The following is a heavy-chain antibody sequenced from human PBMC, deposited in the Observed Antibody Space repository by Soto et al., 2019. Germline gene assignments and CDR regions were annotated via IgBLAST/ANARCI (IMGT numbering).Heavy chain of an antibody. J-gene: IGHJ6*02. CDR2: IIPIFGTP. V-gene: IGHV1-69*12. CDR3: ARSRVEVASIRLYYGMDA. Sequence: QVQLVQSGAEVKKPGSSVKVSCKASGGTFSSYTISWVRQAPGQGLEWMGGIIPIFGTPNYAQKFQGRVTMTAAESTTTAYMDLNSLRSEDTAVYYCARSRVEVASIRLYYGMDAWGQGTTVTVSS. D-gene: IGHD2-21*01. CDR1: GGTFSSYT.